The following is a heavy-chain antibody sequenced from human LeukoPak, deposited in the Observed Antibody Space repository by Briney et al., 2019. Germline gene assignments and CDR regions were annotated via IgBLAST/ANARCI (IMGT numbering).Heavy chain of an antibody. CDR3: ARDRIAAAGTFDY. J-gene: IGHJ4*02. CDR1: AYTLTRYG. D-gene: IGHD6-13*01. CDR2: IIPIFGTA. Sequence: SVKVSCKASAYTLTRYGINWVRQAPGQGLEWMGGIIPIFGTANYAQKFQGRVTITTDESTSTAYMELSSLRSEDTAVYYCARDRIAAAGTFDYWGQGTLVTVSS. V-gene: IGHV1-69*05.